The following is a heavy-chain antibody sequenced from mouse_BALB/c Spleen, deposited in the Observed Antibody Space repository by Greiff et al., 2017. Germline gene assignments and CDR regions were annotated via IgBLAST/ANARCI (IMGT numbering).Heavy chain of an antibody. D-gene: IGHD1-2*01. CDR3: TRGDSLLRLRRAMDY. CDR2: IYPGNSDT. Sequence: VQLKQSGTVLARPGASVKMSCKASGYSFTSYWMHWVKQRPGQGLEWIGAIYPGNSDTSYNQKFKGKAKLTAVTSASTAYMELSSLTNEDSAVYYCTRGDSLLRLRRAMDYWGQGTSVTVSS. CDR1: GYSFTSYW. V-gene: IGHV1-5*01. J-gene: IGHJ4*01.